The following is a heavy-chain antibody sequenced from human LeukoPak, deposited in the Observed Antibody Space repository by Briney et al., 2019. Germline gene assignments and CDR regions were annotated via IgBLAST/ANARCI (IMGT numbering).Heavy chain of an antibody. D-gene: IGHD5-18*01. V-gene: IGHV4-39*01. CDR3: ARNPRNSYGYDAFDV. CDR2: IYYSGST. CDR1: GGSISTYSYY. Sequence: SETLSLTCTVSGGSISTYSYYWGWIRQPPGKGLEWIGSIYYSGSTYYNPSLKSRVTISVDTSKNQFSLRLSSVTATDTAVHYCARNPRNSYGYDAFDVWGQGTMVTVSS. J-gene: IGHJ3*01.